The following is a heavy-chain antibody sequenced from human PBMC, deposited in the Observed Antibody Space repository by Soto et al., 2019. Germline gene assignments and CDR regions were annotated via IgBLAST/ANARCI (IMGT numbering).Heavy chain of an antibody. Sequence: SETLSLTCTVSGDSVSSGLCYWGWTRQPPGKGLEWIGYIYYSGSTNYNPSLERRVTMSVHTSKNQFSLKLTSVTAADTAVYYCIRQYSGDCNGGFCYHVFDNWGPRTTVTVSS. J-gene: IGHJ3*02. V-gene: IGHV4-61*01. CDR1: GDSVSSGLCY. D-gene: IGHD2-8*02. CDR3: IRQYSGDCNGGFCYHVFDN. CDR2: IYYSGST.